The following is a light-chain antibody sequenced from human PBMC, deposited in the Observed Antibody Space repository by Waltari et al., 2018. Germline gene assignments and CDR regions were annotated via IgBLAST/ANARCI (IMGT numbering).Light chain of an antibody. V-gene: IGLV2-8*01. Sequence: QSVLTQPPSASGSPGQSVTIPCAGTTSDVGGYHYISCYQHPPGKAPKLIIYEVSKRPSGVPDRFSGSKSGNTASLTVSGLQAEDESDYYCSSYGGSNNFYVFGTGTKVSVL. CDR2: EVS. CDR1: TSDVGGYHY. J-gene: IGLJ1*01. CDR3: SSYGGSNNFYV.